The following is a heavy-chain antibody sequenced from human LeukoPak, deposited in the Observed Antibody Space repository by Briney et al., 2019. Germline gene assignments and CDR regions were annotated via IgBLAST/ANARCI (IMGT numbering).Heavy chain of an antibody. V-gene: IGHV5-51*01. CDR2: IYPADSDT. CDR1: GYSFTTYW. CDR3: ARRDWNGQYYFDY. D-gene: IGHD1-1*01. Sequence: EESLKISCKGSGYSFTTYWIAWVRRMPGKGLEGMGIIYPADSDTRYSPSFQGQVTLSADKSITTAYLQWSSLKASHTAMYYCARRDWNGQYYFDYWGQGTLVTVSS. J-gene: IGHJ4*02.